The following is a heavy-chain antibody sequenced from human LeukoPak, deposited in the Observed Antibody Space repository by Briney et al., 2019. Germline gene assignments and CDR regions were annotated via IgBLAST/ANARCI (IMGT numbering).Heavy chain of an antibody. V-gene: IGHV4-59*08. CDR1: GASISSYY. D-gene: IGHD6-19*01. J-gene: IGHJ6*02. Sequence: SETLSLTCTVSGASISSYYWSWIRQPPGKGLEWIGYIYYSGGTNYHPSLKSRVTISIDTSKNQFSLRLSSVTAADTAVYYCARLHSSSFLDVWGQGTRSPSP. CDR3: ARLHSSSFLDV. CDR2: IYYSGGT.